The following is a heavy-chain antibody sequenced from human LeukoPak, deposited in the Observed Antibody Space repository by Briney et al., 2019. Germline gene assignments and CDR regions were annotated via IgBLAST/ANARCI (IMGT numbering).Heavy chain of an antibody. Sequence: PGGSLRLSCAASGFSFSSYWIHWVRQAPGKGLVWVSRINGDGSRPSYADSVKGRFTISRDNAKNTLYLQMNSLRAEDTAVYYCARELVTSPPRQSDAFDIWGQGTMVTVSS. J-gene: IGHJ3*02. CDR1: GFSFSSYW. D-gene: IGHD2-21*02. V-gene: IGHV3-74*01. CDR3: ARELVTSPPRQSDAFDI. CDR2: INGDGSRP.